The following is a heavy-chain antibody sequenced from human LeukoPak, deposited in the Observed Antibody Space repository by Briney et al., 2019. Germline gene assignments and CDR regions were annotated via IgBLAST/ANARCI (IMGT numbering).Heavy chain of an antibody. CDR2: IYYSGST. Sequence: SETLSLTCTVSGGSISSYYWSWIRQPPGKGLEWIGYIYYSGSTNYNPSLKSRVTISVDTSKNQFSLKLTSVTAADTAVYYCARTTEGGYTYGYFYYYYMDVWGKGTTVIVSS. V-gene: IGHV4-59*01. CDR3: ARTTEGGYTYGYFYYYYMDV. D-gene: IGHD5-18*01. CDR1: GGSISSYY. J-gene: IGHJ6*03.